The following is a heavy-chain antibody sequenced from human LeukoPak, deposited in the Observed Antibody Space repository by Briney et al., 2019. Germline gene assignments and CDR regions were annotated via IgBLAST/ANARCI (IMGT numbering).Heavy chain of an antibody. CDR3: ARWDSGDSGSWWYFDL. CDR2: IYYSGST. CDR1: GFTVSSDS. D-gene: IGHD4-17*01. J-gene: IGHJ2*01. V-gene: IGHV4-59*08. Sequence: GSLRLSCAASGFTVSSDSMTWVRQAPGKGLEWIGYIYYSGSTNYNPSLKSRVTISVDTSKNQFSLKLSSVTAADTAVYYCARWDSGDSGSWWYFDLWGRGTLVTVSS.